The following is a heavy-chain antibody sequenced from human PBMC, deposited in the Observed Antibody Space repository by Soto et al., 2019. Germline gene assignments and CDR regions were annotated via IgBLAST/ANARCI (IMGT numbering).Heavy chain of an antibody. J-gene: IGHJ4*02. CDR1: GFGFDEYG. V-gene: IGHV3-20*04. CDR3: ARDHRWGYEYGDYGDS. CDR2: INRHGDST. D-gene: IGHD4-17*01. Sequence: PGGSRRLSCAASGFGFDEYGMSWVRQGPGKGLEWVSGINRHGDSTGYADSVKGRFTISRDNAKNSLYLEMNGLRAEDTAFYYCARDHRWGYEYGDYGDSWGQGTLVTVSS.